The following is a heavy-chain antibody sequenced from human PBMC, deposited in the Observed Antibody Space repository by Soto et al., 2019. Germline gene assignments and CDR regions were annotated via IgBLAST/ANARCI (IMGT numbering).Heavy chain of an antibody. CDR3: TRREVLDDGMDV. J-gene: IGHJ6*02. V-gene: IGHV3-73*02. CDR2: IRSKANSYAT. CDR1: GFTFSGSA. D-gene: IGHD1-1*01. Sequence: DVQLVESGGGLVQPGGSLKLSCAASGFTFSGSAMHWVRQASGKGLEWVGRIRSKANSYATAYAASVKGRFTISRDDSKNTAYLQMNSLKTEDTAVYYCTRREVLDDGMDVWGQGTTVTVSS.